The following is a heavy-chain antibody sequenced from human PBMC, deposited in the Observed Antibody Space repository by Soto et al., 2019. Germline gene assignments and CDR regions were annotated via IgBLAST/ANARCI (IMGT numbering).Heavy chain of an antibody. J-gene: IGHJ4*02. CDR3: ARGGQTGYTY. CDR1: GGSFSGYY. V-gene: IGHV4-34*01. D-gene: IGHD3-9*01. Sequence: QVPLQQWGAGLLKPSETLSLTCAVYGGSFSGYYWSWIRQPPGKGLEWIGEIKHSGSTNYNPSLKSRVTILVDTSKNQFSLKLSSVTAADTAVYYCARGGQTGYTYWGQGTLVTVS. CDR2: IKHSGST.